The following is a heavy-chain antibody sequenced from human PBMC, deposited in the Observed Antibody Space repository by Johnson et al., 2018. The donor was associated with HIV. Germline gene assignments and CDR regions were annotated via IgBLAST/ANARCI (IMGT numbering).Heavy chain of an antibody. J-gene: IGHJ3*02. CDR1: GFTFNNYA. Sequence: VQLVESGGGVVQPGGSLRLSCAASGFTFNNYAMHWVRQAPGKGLEWVAVISYDGSKKYYADSVKGRFTISRDNSKNKLYLQMNSLRTEDTAVYYCASGEDYGGNYGAFDIWGQGTMVTVSS. CDR2: ISYDGSKK. V-gene: IGHV3-30*04. CDR3: ASGEDYGGNYGAFDI. D-gene: IGHD4-23*01.